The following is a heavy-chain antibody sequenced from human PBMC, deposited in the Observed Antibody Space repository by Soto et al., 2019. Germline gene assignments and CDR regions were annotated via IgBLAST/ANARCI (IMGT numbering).Heavy chain of an antibody. D-gene: IGHD2-8*01. J-gene: IGHJ4*02. Sequence: EVQLVETGGRLIQPGGSLRLSCAASGFSVVSNYMTWVRQSPGKGLEWVSVIDSNGDTDYADSVKGRFSISRDNFKNTLSLQMNNLRAEDTAVYHCARKSDSSPVPEADGVWGRGTLVTVSS. V-gene: IGHV3-53*02. CDR2: IDSNGDT. CDR3: ARKSDSSPVPEADGV. CDR1: GFSVVSNY.